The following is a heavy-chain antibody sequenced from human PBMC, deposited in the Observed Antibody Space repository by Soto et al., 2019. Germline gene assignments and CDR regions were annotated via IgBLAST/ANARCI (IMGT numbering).Heavy chain of an antibody. J-gene: IGHJ4*02. CDR2: INAGYGNT. Sequence: GASVKVSCKASGYTFSSYAMHWVRQAPGQRLEWMGWINAGYGNTKSSQKFQDRVTISRDTSTDTAYMELSSLRSEDTAVYYCATLNSVYYFDYWGQGTLVTVSS. D-gene: IGHD1-26*01. CDR3: ATLNSVYYFDY. V-gene: IGHV1-3*01. CDR1: GYTFSSYA.